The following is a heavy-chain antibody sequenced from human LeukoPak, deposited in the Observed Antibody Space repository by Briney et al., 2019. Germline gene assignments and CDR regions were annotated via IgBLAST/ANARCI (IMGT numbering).Heavy chain of an antibody. D-gene: IGHD3-22*01. V-gene: IGHV4-30-2*01. Sequence: SETLSLTCAVSGGSISSGGYSWSWIRQPPGKGLEWIGYIYHSGSTYYNPSLKSRVTISVDTSKNQFSLKLSSVTAADTAVYYCARGGYYYDSSGSIDYWGQGTLVTVSS. CDR1: GGSISSGGYS. CDR3: ARGGYYYDSSGSIDY. CDR2: IYHSGST. J-gene: IGHJ4*02.